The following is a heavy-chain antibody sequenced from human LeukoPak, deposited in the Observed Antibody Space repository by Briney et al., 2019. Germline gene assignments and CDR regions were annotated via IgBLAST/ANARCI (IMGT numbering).Heavy chain of an antibody. CDR1: ALTVTNTY. J-gene: IGHJ4*02. D-gene: IGHD1-26*01. V-gene: IGHV3-53*01. CDR3: ARRKIGSHFDY. Sequence: GGSLRLSCAASALTVTNTYMSWVRQAPGMGLEWVSVIYIGGSTYYADSVKGRFTISRDSSENTVYLQMTSLRVEDTAVYYCARRKIGSHFDYWGQGTLVTVSS. CDR2: IYIGGST.